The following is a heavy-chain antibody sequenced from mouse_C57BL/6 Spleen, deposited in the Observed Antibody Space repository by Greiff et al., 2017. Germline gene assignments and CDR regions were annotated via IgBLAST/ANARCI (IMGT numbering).Heavy chain of an antibody. CDR1: GYAFSSYW. J-gene: IGHJ2*01. CDR2: IYPGDGDT. CDR3: ARSSYDYDGSTFAY. V-gene: IGHV1-80*01. Sequence: VQLQQSGAELVKPGASVKISCKASGYAFSSYWMNWVKQRPGKGLEWIGQIYPGDGDTNYNGKFKGKATLTADKSSSTAYMQLSSLTSEDSAVYFCARSSYDYDGSTFAYWGQGTTLTVSS. D-gene: IGHD2-4*01.